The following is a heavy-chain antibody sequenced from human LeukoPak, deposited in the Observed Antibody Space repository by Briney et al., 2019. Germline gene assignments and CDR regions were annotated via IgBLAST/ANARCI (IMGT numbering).Heavy chain of an antibody. CDR2: VFYTGST. Sequence: SETLSLTCTVSGDSIIGYYWSWIRQPPGKGLEWIGNVFYTGSTNYNPSLKSRVTISVDTSKNQFSLKLTSVTAADTAVYFCARVGDTAIDYWGQGTLVTVSS. D-gene: IGHD5-18*01. J-gene: IGHJ4*02. V-gene: IGHV4-59*01. CDR3: ARVGDTAIDY. CDR1: GDSIIGYY.